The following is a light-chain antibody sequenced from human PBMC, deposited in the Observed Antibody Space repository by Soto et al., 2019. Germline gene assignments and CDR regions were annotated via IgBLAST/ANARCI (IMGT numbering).Light chain of an antibody. CDR2: DVS. Sequence: QSVLTQPASVSGSPGQSITISCTGTSSDVGGYNYVSWYQQHPGKAPKLMIYDVSNRPSGVSNRFSGSKSGNTASLTISGLKDEDAADYYCSSYTSSSTLAVFGGGTKLTVL. CDR3: SSYTSSSTLAV. V-gene: IGLV2-14*01. CDR1: SSDVGGYNY. J-gene: IGLJ2*01.